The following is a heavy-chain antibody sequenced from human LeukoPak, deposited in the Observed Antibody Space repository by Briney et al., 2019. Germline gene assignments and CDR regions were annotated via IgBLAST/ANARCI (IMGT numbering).Heavy chain of an antibody. CDR3: ARAPYDRSGYYSEYYFDY. CDR1: GFTFSSYA. V-gene: IGHV3-64*01. J-gene: IGHJ4*02. CDR2: ISSNGGST. D-gene: IGHD3-22*01. Sequence: PGGSLRLSCAASGFTFSSYAMHWVRQAPGKGLEYVSAISSNGGSTYYANSVKGRFTISRDNSKNTLYLQMGSLRAEDMAVYYCARAPYDRSGYYSEYYFDYWGQGTLVTVSS.